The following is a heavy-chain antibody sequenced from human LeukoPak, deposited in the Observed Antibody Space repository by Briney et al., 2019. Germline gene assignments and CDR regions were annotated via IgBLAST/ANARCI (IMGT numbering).Heavy chain of an antibody. V-gene: IGHV3-23*01. D-gene: IGHD6-19*01. CDR2: ISGSGGST. J-gene: IGHJ4*02. Sequence: GGTLRLSCAASGFTFSSYGMSWVRQAPGKGLEWVSAISGSGGSTYYADSVKGRFTIPRDNSKNTLYLQMNSLRAEDTAVYYCAKGLGSGYFDYWGQGTLVTVSS. CDR3: AKGLGSGYFDY. CDR1: GFTFSSYG.